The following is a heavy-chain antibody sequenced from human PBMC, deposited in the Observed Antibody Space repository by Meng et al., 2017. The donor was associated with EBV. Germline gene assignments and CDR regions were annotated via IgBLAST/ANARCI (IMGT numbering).Heavy chain of an antibody. J-gene: IGHJ4*02. Sequence: VQRGQAGGKVKKPGSSVKGSWNASGYTFTSYGISWVREDPGQGLEWMGWISAYNGNTNHAQKLQGRVTMTTDTSTSTAYMELRSLRSDDTAVYYCARGLDYFDYWGQGTLVTVSS. CDR1: GYTFTSYG. CDR3: ARGLDYFDY. V-gene: IGHV1-18*01. CDR2: ISAYNGNT.